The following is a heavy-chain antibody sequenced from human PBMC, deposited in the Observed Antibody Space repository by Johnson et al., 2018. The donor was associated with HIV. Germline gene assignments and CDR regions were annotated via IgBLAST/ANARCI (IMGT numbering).Heavy chain of an antibody. CDR3: AKDLSWEPQDAFDI. CDR2: ITQDGSQK. J-gene: IGHJ3*02. V-gene: IGHV3-7*05. Sequence: VQLMESGGGLVQPGGSLRLSCAASGFTFSGYWMSWVRQAPGKGLEWVANITQDGSQKFYVDSVKGRFTISRENAKNSLYLQMNSLRAGDTAVYYCAKDLSWEPQDAFDIWGQGTMVTVSS. D-gene: IGHD1-26*01. CDR1: GFTFSGYW.